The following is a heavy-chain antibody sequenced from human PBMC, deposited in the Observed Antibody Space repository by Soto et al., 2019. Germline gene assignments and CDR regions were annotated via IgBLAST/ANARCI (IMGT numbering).Heavy chain of an antibody. CDR1: GGTFSSYA. J-gene: IGHJ6*02. D-gene: IGHD3-3*01. CDR3: ATRITIFGVVTPRDYYYGMDV. V-gene: IGHV1-69*01. Sequence: QVQLVQSGAEVKKPGSSVKVSCKASGGTFSSYAISWVRQAPGQGLEWMGGIIPIFGTANYAQKFQGRVTITADESTSTAYMELSSLRSEDTAGYYCATRITIFGVVTPRDYYYGMDVWGQGTTVTLSS. CDR2: IIPIFGTA.